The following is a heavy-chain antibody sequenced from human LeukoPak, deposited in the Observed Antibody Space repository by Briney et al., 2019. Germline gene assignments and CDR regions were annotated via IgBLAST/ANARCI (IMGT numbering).Heavy chain of an antibody. D-gene: IGHD1-26*01. CDR2: IYYSGST. CDR1: GGSISSYY. CDR3: ATRTHSGSYLNWYFDL. J-gene: IGHJ2*01. Sequence: SETLSLTCTVSGGSISSYYWSWIRQPPGKGPEWIGYIYYSGSTNYNPSLKSRVTISVDTSKNQFSLKLSSVTAADTAVYYCATRTHSGSYLNWYFDLWGRGTLVTVSS. V-gene: IGHV4-59*08.